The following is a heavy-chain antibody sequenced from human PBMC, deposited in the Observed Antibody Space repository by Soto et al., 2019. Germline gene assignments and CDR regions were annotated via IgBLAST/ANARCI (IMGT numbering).Heavy chain of an antibody. CDR3: ARGYRQSGYSSSWVFDY. CDR2: IFYRGST. J-gene: IGHJ4*02. CDR1: GGSINSGGYY. V-gene: IGHV4-31*03. D-gene: IGHD6-13*01. Sequence: QVQLQESGPGLVKPSQTLSLICTVSGGSINSGGYYWNWIRQHPGKSLEWIGYIFYRGSTYYNPFVRSRVTISADTSENQFALNLSSVTAADTAVYFWARGYRQSGYSSSWVFDYWGQGTLVNVSS.